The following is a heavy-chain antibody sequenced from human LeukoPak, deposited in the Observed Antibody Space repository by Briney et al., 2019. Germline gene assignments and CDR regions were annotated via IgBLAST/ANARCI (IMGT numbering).Heavy chain of an antibody. CDR2: ISYDGSNK. D-gene: IGHD6-19*01. Sequence: GGSLRLSCAASDFIFSDYVMHWVRQAPGKGLEWVAVISYDGSNKYYADSVKGRFTISRDNSKNTLYLQMNSLRAEDTAVYYCARGGSSGWYLDYWGQGTLVTVSS. V-gene: IGHV3-30*01. CDR1: DFIFSDYV. J-gene: IGHJ4*02. CDR3: ARGGSSGWYLDY.